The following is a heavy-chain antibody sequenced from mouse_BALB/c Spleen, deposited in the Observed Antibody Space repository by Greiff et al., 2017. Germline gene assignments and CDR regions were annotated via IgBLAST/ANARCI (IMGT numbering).Heavy chain of an antibody. V-gene: IGHV1-18*01. D-gene: IGHD3-2*01. CDR2: INPNNGGT. CDR3: ARLDSSGPLYYYAMDY. J-gene: IGHJ4*01. Sequence: EVQLVESGPELVKPGASVKIPCKASGYTFTDYNMDWVKQSHGKSLEWIGDINPNNGGTIYNQKFKGKATLTVDKSSSTAYMELRSLTSEDTAVYYCARLDSSGPLYYYAMDYWGQGTSVTVSS. CDR1: GYTFTDYN.